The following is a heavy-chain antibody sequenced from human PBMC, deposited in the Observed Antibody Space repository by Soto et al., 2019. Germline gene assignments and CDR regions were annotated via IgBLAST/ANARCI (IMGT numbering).Heavy chain of an antibody. D-gene: IGHD3-22*01. CDR1: GFTFSSYG. Sequence: QVQLVESGGGVVQPGRSLRLSCAASGFTFSSYGMHWVRQAPGKGLEWVAVISYDGSNKYYADSVKGRFTISRDNSKNTLYLQMNSLRAEDTAVYYCAKGDSSGYYYAPTYWGQGTLVTVSS. V-gene: IGHV3-30*18. CDR2: ISYDGSNK. CDR3: AKGDSSGYYYAPTY. J-gene: IGHJ4*02.